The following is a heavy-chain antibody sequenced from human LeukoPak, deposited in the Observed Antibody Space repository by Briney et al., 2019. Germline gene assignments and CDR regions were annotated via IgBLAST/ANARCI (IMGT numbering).Heavy chain of an antibody. CDR2: ISYDGSDT. D-gene: IGHD1-26*01. Sequence: PGRSLRLSCAASGFIFSSYGMHWVRQSPGTGLEWVAVISYDGSDTYYTDSVKGRFTISKDNSKNTLYLQMNSLSAEDTAVYYCARGPPDGWEVYFDFWGQGTLVIVSS. V-gene: IGHV3-30*03. CDR3: ARGPPDGWEVYFDF. CDR1: GFIFSSYG. J-gene: IGHJ4*02.